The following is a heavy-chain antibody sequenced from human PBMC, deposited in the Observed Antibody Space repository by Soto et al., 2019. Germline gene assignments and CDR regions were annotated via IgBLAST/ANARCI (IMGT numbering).Heavy chain of an antibody. CDR3: AITAGYSSSWYYFDY. D-gene: IGHD6-13*01. J-gene: IGHJ4*02. Sequence: QVQLVQSGAEVKKPGSSVKVSCKASGGTFSSYTISWVRQAPGQGLEWMGRIIPILGIANYAQKFQGRVMSTEDKSTNTTYMELSSLRSEDTAVYYCAITAGYSSSWYYFDYWGQGTLVTVSS. CDR1: GGTFSSYT. CDR2: IIPILGIA. V-gene: IGHV1-69*02.